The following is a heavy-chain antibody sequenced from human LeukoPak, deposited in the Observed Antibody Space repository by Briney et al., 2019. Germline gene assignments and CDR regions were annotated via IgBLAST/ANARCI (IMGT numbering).Heavy chain of an antibody. CDR2: FDPEDGET. J-gene: IGHJ6*02. V-gene: IGHV1-24*01. D-gene: IGHD3-3*01. CDR1: GYTLTELS. Sequence: ASVKVSCKVSGYTLTELSMHWVRQAPGKGLEWMGGFDPEDGETIYAQKFQGRVTMTRDTSISTAYMELSRLRSDDTAVYYCASFSGIRFLEWLSHPGMDVWGQGTTVTVSS. CDR3: ASFSGIRFLEWLSHPGMDV.